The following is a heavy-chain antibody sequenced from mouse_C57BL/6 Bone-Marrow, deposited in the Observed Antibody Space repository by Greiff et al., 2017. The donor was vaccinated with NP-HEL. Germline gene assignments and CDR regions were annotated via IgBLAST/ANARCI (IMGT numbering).Heavy chain of an antibody. CDR2: ISDGGSYT. D-gene: IGHD1-1*01. Sequence: EVKLMESGGGLVKPGGSLKLSCAASGFTFSSYAMSWVRQTPEKRLEWVATISDGGSYTYYPDNVKGRFTISRENAKNSLYLQMSHLKSEDTAMYYCARAYYYGSSDYWGQGTTLTVSS. CDR3: ARAYYYGSSDY. V-gene: IGHV5-4*03. CDR1: GFTFSSYA. J-gene: IGHJ2*01.